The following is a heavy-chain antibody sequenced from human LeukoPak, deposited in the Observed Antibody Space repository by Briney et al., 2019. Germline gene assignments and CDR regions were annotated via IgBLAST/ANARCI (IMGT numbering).Heavy chain of an antibody. V-gene: IGHV4-31*03. Sequence: SQTLSPTCTVSGGSISSGGYYWSWIRQHPGKGLEWIGYIYYSGSTYYNPSLKSRVTISVDTSKNQFSLKLSSVTAADTAVYYCARERGIYDSSGYYEFYYYYYMDVWGKGTTVTVSS. D-gene: IGHD3-22*01. CDR2: IYYSGST. J-gene: IGHJ6*03. CDR3: ARERGIYDSSGYYEFYYYYYMDV. CDR1: GGSISSGGYY.